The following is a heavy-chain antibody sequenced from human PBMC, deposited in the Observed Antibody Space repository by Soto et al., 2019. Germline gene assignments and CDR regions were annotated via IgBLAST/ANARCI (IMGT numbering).Heavy chain of an antibody. CDR2: IYDSGST. CDR1: GASFSHFY. D-gene: IGHD3-9*01. V-gene: IGHV4-59*01. CDR3: AASYYAILTGLSALVI. J-gene: IGHJ3*02. Sequence: SDTLSLTCTVFGASFSHFYWSWIRQAPGKGLEWLGYIYDSGSTTYNPSVKSRVTMSVDTSKTQFSLDLGSVTAADTAVFFCAASYYAILTGLSALVIWGHGTMDTVSS.